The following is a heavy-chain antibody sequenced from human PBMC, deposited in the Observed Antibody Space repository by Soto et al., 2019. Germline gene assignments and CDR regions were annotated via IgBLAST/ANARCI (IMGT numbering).Heavy chain of an antibody. D-gene: IGHD3-22*01. Sequence: GASVKVSCKASGYTFTSTWMHWVRQAPGQGLEWMGIMNPYGGAATYAEKFQGRVTMTRDTSTATGYMELSSLRSEDTAMYYCARDRPHSSAYSWLDYWGQGTQVTVSS. V-gene: IGHV1-46*01. CDR3: ARDRPHSSAYSWLDY. J-gene: IGHJ4*02. CDR2: MNPYGGAA. CDR1: GYTFTSTW.